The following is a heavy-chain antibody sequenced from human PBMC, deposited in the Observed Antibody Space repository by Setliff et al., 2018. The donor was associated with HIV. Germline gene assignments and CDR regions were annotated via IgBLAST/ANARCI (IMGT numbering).Heavy chain of an antibody. CDR3: ARSDTIFGVAPIY. CDR2: INWNGGST. V-gene: IGHV3-20*04. J-gene: IGHJ4*02. CDR1: GFTFDNYG. Sequence: GGSLRLSCAASGFTFDNYGMNWVRQAPGKGLEWVSGINWNGGSTGYADSVKVRFTISRDNAKNFLYLQMNSLRAEDTALYYCARSDTIFGVAPIYWGQGILVTVSS. D-gene: IGHD3-3*01.